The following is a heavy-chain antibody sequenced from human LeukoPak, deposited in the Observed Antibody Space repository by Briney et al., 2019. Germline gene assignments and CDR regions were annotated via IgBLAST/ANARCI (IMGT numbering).Heavy chain of an antibody. CDR3: ARAPITSTFYFDY. CDR1: GFACDEHG. Sequence: PGRSLRLSCTASGFACDEHGMSWVRQVPGKGLEWVSGINWSGGSTGYADPLRGRFTISRDNAKNSLYLQMDSLRAEETALYYCARAPITSTFYFDYWGQGTLVTVSS. CDR2: INWSGGST. D-gene: IGHD2-2*01. J-gene: IGHJ4*02. V-gene: IGHV3-20*04.